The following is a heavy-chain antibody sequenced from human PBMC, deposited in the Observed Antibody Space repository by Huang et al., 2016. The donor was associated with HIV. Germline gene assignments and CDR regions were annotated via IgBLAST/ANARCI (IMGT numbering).Heavy chain of an antibody. Sequence: QVQLQQRGAGLLKPSETLSLTCAVYGGSFSAYPWTWLRQPPGRGLEWIGEISHSGSTNYNPSLKSRVTLSVDTSKKQFALTVTSVTAADTAIYYCARGPNYYDSSDREAFDIWGQGTMVTVSS. V-gene: IGHV4-34*01. D-gene: IGHD3-22*01. J-gene: IGHJ3*02. CDR2: ISHSGST. CDR1: GGSFSAYP. CDR3: ARGPNYYDSSDREAFDI.